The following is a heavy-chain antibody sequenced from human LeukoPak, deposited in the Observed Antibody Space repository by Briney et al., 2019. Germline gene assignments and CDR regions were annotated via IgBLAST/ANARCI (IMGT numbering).Heavy chain of an antibody. V-gene: IGHV1-46*01. CDR1: GYTFTGYW. CDR2: ISPSGGST. CDR3: AVGWRHHPTGAFDI. J-gene: IGHJ3*02. Sequence: ASVKVSCKAFGYTFTGYWMHWVRQAPGQGPEWMGVISPSGGSTIYAQKFQGRVTMTRDTSTSTVYMELSSLRSEDTAVYYCAVGWRHHPTGAFDIWGQGTMVTVSS. D-gene: IGHD1-14*01.